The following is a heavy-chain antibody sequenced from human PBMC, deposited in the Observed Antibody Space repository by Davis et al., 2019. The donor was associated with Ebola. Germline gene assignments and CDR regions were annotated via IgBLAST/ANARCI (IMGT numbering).Heavy chain of an antibody. J-gene: IGHJ4*02. CDR1: GFTFSSYA. CDR3: AKGGLDFWSGYPY. Sequence: GESLKISCAASGFTFSSYAMSWVRQAPGKGLEWVSAISGSGGSTYYADSVKGRFTISRDNSKNTLYLQMNSLRAEDTAVDYCAKGGLDFWSGYPYWGQGTLVTVSS. D-gene: IGHD3-3*01. CDR2: ISGSGGST. V-gene: IGHV3-23*01.